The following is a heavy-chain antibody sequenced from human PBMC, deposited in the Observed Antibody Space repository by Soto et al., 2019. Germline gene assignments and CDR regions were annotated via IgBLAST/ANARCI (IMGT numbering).Heavy chain of an antibody. CDR2: IYYSGST. V-gene: IGHV4-59*01. Sequence: SETLSLTCTVSGGSISSYYWSWIRQPPGKGLEWIGYIYYSGSTNYNPSLKSRVTISVDTSKNQFSLKLSSVTAADTAVYYCARSGNSDWDDYYGMDVWGQGTTVTV. D-gene: IGHD3-9*01. CDR1: GGSISSYY. CDR3: ARSGNSDWDDYYGMDV. J-gene: IGHJ6*02.